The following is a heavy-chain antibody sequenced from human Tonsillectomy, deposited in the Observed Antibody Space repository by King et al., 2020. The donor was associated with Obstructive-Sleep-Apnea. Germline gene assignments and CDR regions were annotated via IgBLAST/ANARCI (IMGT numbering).Heavy chain of an antibody. CDR2: SIPILHIT. D-gene: IGHD1-1*01. Sequence: QLVQSGAEVKQPGSSVKVSCKATGGTFSSYGISWVRQAPGQGLEWMGGSIPILHITNYARKFQGRLTVVADKSTDTAFMELSSLRSEDTAMYYCAGVSAATGKGPDFWGQGSLVTVSS. V-gene: IGHV1-69*10. J-gene: IGHJ4*02. CDR3: AGVSAATGKGPDF. CDR1: GGTFSSYG.